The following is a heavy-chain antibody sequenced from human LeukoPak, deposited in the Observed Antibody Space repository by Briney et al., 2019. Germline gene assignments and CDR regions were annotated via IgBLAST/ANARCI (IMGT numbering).Heavy chain of an antibody. CDR2: MSGSGGST. Sequence: GGSLRLSCAASGISFSSYVMSWVRQAPGKGLEWVSAMSGSGGSTSYADSVKGRFTISRDNSKNTLFLQMNRLRAEDTALYYCAKDAKRGSYFFGHFDYWGQGTLVTVSS. CDR3: AKDAKRGSYFFGHFDY. CDR1: GISFSSYV. V-gene: IGHV3-23*01. D-gene: IGHD1-26*01. J-gene: IGHJ4*02.